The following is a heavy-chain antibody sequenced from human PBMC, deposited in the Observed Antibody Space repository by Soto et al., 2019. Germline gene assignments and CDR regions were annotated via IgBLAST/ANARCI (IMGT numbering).Heavy chain of an antibody. Sequence: QVQLQESGPGLVKPSGTLSLTCAVSSGSVFSSNWWSWVRLPPGKGLEWIGETRNSGGANYNLSHKSRVTITVDRSRNHIFLELSSVTAADTAVYYCASHLVMAGTRGFDHWGLGTLVTVSS. D-gene: IGHD6-19*01. CDR1: SGSVFSSNW. CDR2: TRNSGGA. CDR3: ASHLVMAGTRGFDH. V-gene: IGHV4-4*02. J-gene: IGHJ4*02.